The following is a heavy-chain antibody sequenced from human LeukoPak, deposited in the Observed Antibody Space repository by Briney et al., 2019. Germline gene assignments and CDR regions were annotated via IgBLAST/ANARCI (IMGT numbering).Heavy chain of an antibody. CDR3: ARTSMIVVVPSDY. D-gene: IGHD3-22*01. J-gene: IGHJ4*02. Sequence: ASVKVSCKASGYTFTSYGISWVRQAPGQGLEWMGWISAYNGNTNYAQKLQGRVTMTTDTSTSTAYVELRSLRSDDTAVYYCARTSMIVVVPSDYWGQGTLVTVSS. CDR2: ISAYNGNT. CDR1: GYTFTSYG. V-gene: IGHV1-18*01.